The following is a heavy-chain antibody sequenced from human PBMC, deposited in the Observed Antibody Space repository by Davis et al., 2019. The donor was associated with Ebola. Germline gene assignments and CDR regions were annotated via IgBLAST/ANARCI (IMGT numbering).Heavy chain of an antibody. CDR2: IRQDGGET. CDR1: GFAFSIHW. CDR3: ARDAVPAARDY. D-gene: IGHD2-2*01. V-gene: IGHV3-7*03. Sequence: GESLKISCAAASGFAFSIHWMTWVRQAPGKGLEWVANIRQDGGETYYADSVKGRFAISRDNAKNSLYLQMNSLRAEDTAIYYCARDAVPAARDYWGQGTLVTVSS. J-gene: IGHJ4*02.